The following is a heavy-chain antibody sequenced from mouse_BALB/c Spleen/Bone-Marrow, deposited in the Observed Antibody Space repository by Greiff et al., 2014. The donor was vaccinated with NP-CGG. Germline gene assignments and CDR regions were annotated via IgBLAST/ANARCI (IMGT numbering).Heavy chain of an antibody. V-gene: IGHV1S130*01. J-gene: IGHJ2*01. CDR2: IHPNSGNT. D-gene: IGHD1-2*01. CDR3: ARGATALDY. CDR1: GYTFTSSW. Sequence: LQESGSVLVRPGASVKLSCKASGYTFTSSWMHWAKQRPGQGLEWIGEIHPNSGNTNYNEKFKGKATLTVDTSSSTAYVDLSSLTSEDPAVYYCARGATALDYWGQGTTLTVSS.